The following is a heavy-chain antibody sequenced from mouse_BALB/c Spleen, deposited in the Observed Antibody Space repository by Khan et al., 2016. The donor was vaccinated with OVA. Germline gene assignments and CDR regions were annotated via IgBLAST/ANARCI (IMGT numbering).Heavy chain of an antibody. CDR3: ARPPYFSYVRVY. CDR2: INTYTGEP. J-gene: IGHJ4*01. D-gene: IGHD2-10*01. V-gene: IGHV9-3-1*01. Sequence: QIQLVQSGPELKKPGETVKISCKASGYTFTHYGMNWVKQAPGKGLKWMGWINTYTGEPTYADDFKGRFAFSLETSASTAFLQINNLKNEDTATYCGARPPYFSYVRVYWGQGTSVTVSS. CDR1: GYTFTHYG.